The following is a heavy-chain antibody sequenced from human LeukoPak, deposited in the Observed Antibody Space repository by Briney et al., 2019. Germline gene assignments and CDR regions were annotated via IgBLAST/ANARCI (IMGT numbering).Heavy chain of an antibody. J-gene: IGHJ4*02. CDR2: IRSKANSYAT. CDR1: GFTFSGSA. CDR3: TRLVTTVTTGDY. V-gene: IGHV3-73*01. D-gene: IGHD4-17*01. Sequence: GGSLRLSCAASGFTFSGSAMHWVRQASGKGLDWVGRIRSKANSYATAYAASVKGRFTISRDDSKNTAYLQMNSLKTEDTAVYYCTRLVTTVTTGDYWGQGTLVTVSS.